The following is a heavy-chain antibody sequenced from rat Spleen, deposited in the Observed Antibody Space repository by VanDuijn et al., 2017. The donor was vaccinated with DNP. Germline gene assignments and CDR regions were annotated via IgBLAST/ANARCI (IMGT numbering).Heavy chain of an antibody. Sequence: EVQLQESGPGLVKPSQSLSLTCSVTGHSITSNYWGWIRRFPGNEMEWIGHISYSSRTDYNPSLKSRIAITRDTSRNHFFLHLISVTTEDTATYYCARWTRYFDYWGQGVMVTVSS. J-gene: IGHJ2*01. CDR1: GHSITSNY. V-gene: IGHV3-1*01. CDR2: ISYSSRT. CDR3: ARWTRYFDY. D-gene: IGHD1-7*01.